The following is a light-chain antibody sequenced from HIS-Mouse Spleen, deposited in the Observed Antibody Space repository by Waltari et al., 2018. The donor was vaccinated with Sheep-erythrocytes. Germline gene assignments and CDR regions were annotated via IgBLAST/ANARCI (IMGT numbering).Light chain of an antibody. V-gene: IGLV2-11*01. CDR2: DVS. Sequence: VTISCTGTSSDVGGYNYVSWYQQHPGKAPKLMIYDVSKRPSGVPDRFSGSKSGNTASLTISGLQAEDEADYYCCSYAGSYTWVFGGGTKLTVL. CDR3: CSYAGSYTWV. CDR1: SSDVGGYNY. J-gene: IGLJ3*02.